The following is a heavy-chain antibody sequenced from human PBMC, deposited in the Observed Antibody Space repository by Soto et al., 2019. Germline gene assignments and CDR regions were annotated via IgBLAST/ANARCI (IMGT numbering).Heavy chain of an antibody. CDR2: LSAYNGNT. D-gene: IGHD5-18*01. CDR3: ARAAYSYGTAYLSYYYGMDV. J-gene: IGHJ6*02. Sequence: ASVKVSCKASGYTFTSYGISWVRQAPGQGLEWMGWLSAYNGNTNYAQKLQGRVTMTTDTSTSTDYMELRSLRSDDTAVYYCARAAYSYGTAYLSYYYGMDVWGQGTTVTVSS. CDR1: GYTFTSYG. V-gene: IGHV1-18*04.